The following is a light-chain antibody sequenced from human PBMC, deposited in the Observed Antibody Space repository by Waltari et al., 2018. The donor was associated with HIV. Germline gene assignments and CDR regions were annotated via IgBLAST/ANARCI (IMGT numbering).Light chain of an antibody. CDR1: RRDLGFYSY. J-gene: IGLJ1*01. V-gene: IGLV2-11*01. CDR3: CSYAGNFIDV. Sequence: QSALTQPHSVSGYPGHSVTIPCTGPRRDLGFYSYLCWYQQHPGKAPKLLMSEVTRRPSGVPDRFSGSKSGNTASLTISGLQADDEPDYYCCSYAGNFIDVFGTGTKVTVL. CDR2: EVT.